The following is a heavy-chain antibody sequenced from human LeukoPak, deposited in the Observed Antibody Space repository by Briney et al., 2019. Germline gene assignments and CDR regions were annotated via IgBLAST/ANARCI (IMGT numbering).Heavy chain of an antibody. CDR3: ARGLYSSSPENLDY. D-gene: IGHD6-6*01. V-gene: IGHV4-61*02. Sequence: SQTLSLTCTVSGGSISSGSYYWSWIRQPAGKGLEWIGRIYTSGSTNYNPSLKSRVTISVDTSKNQFSLKLSSVTAADTAVYYCARGLYSSSPENLDYWGRGTLVTVSS. CDR2: IYTSGST. J-gene: IGHJ4*02. CDR1: GGSISSGSYY.